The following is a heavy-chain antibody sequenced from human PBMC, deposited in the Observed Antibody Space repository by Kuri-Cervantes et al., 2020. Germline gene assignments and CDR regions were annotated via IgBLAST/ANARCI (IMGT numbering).Heavy chain of an antibody. J-gene: IGHJ6*03. CDR3: AKGGLGYCTGGVCADYYYYYMDV. Sequence: GESLKISCAASGFTFSSYAMSRVRQAPGKGLEWVSAISGSGGSTYYADSVKGRFTISRDNSKNTLYLQMNSLRAEDTAVYYCAKGGLGYCTGGVCADYYYYYMDVWGKGTTVTVSS. D-gene: IGHD2-8*02. CDR2: ISGSGGST. V-gene: IGHV3-23*01. CDR1: GFTFSSYA.